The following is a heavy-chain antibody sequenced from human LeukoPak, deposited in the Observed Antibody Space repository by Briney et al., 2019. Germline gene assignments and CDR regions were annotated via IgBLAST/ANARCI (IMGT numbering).Heavy chain of an antibody. CDR1: GFTFSSYS. CDR2: IYSGGST. V-gene: IGHV3-53*01. CDR3: ARDQGYDSSFDY. D-gene: IGHD3-22*01. J-gene: IGHJ4*02. Sequence: PGGSLRLSCAASGFTFSSYSMNWVRQAPGKGLEWVSVIYSGGSTYYADSVKGRFTISRDNSKNTLYLQMNSLRAEDTAVYYCARDQGYDSSFDYWGQGTLVTVSS.